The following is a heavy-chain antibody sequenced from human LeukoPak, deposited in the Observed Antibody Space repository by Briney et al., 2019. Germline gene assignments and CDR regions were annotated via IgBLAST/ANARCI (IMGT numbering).Heavy chain of an antibody. Sequence: SETLSLTCAVSGGSISSSHHYWGWTRQPPGKGLEWIASIYSSGSTYYNPSLRTRVTISVDTSKNQFSLKLSSVTAADTAVYYCARLPGIAVAGQVVYGMDVWGQGTTVTVS. CDR3: ARLPGIAVAGQVVYGMDV. D-gene: IGHD6-19*01. CDR2: IYSSGST. J-gene: IGHJ6*02. V-gene: IGHV4-39*01. CDR1: GGSISSSHHY.